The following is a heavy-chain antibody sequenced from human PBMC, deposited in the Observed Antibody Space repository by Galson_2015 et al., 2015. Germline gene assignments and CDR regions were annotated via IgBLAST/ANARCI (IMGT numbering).Heavy chain of an antibody. CDR3: ASLDGYNRNDAFDI. CDR1: GGSFSGYY. V-gene: IGHV4-34*01. Sequence: ETLSLTCAVYGGSFSGYYWSWIRQPPGKGLEWIGEINHSGSTNYNPSLKSRVTISVDTSKNQFSLKLSSVTAADTAVYYCASLDGYNRNDAFDIWGQGTMVTVSS. D-gene: IGHD5-24*01. J-gene: IGHJ3*02. CDR2: INHSGST.